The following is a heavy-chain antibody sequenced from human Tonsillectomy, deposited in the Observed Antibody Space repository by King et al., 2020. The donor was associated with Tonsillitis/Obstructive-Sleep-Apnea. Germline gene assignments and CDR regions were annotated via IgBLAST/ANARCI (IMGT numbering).Heavy chain of an antibody. CDR2: IYSGGST. CDR1: GFTVSSNY. Sequence: VQLVESGGGLIQPGGSLRLSCAASGFTVSSNYMSWVRQAPGKGLEWVSVIYSGGSTYYADSVKGRFTISRDNSKNTLYLQMNSLRAEDTAVYYCAREKGLIWRWFDPWGQGTLVTVSS. CDR3: AREKGLIWRWFDP. J-gene: IGHJ5*02. V-gene: IGHV3-53*01.